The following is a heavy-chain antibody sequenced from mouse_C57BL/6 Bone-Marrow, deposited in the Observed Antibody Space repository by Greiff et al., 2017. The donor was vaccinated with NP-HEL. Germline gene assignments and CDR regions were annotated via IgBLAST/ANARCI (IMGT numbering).Heavy chain of an antibody. CDR2: IRHKANGYTT. CDR1: GFTFTDYY. CDR3: ARYGYYGASFAY. V-gene: IGHV7-3*01. Sequence: EVQGVESGGGLVQPGGSLSLSCAASGFTFTDYYMSWVRQPPGKALEWLGFIRHKANGYTTEYSASVKGRFTISRANSQSILYLQMNALRAEDSATYYCARYGYYGASFAYWGQGTLVTVSA. J-gene: IGHJ3*01. D-gene: IGHD1-1*01.